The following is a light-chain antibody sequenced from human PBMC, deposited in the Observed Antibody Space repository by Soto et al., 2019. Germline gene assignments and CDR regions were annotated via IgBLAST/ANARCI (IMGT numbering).Light chain of an antibody. CDR1: QSSSTY. CDR2: DAS. V-gene: IGKV3-20*01. CDR3: QQYGNSPWT. Sequence: EIVLTQSPGTLSLSPGERATLSCRASQSSSTYLAWYQQKPGQAPRLLFYDASIRATGIPDRFSGSGSGTDFTLTISRLEPEDFAVYYCQQYGNSPWTFGQGTKVEIK. J-gene: IGKJ1*01.